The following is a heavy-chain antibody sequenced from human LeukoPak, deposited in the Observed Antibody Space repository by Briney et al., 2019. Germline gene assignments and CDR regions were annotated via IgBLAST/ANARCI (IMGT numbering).Heavy chain of an antibody. Sequence: SETLSLTCIVSGGSISSYYWTWIRQPPGRGLEWIGYIYYNGSTNYNPSLKSRVTISVDTSKNQFSLKLNSVTAADTAVYYCARQSRGIAVAGLDYWGQGILVTVSS. D-gene: IGHD6-19*01. CDR3: ARQSRGIAVAGLDY. V-gene: IGHV4-59*08. J-gene: IGHJ4*02. CDR1: GGSISSYY. CDR2: IYYNGST.